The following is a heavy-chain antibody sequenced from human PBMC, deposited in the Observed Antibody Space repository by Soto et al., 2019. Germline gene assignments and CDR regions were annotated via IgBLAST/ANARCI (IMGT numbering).Heavy chain of an antibody. CDR3: ARIRGAYYYGSGSWENAFDI. D-gene: IGHD3-10*01. CDR1: GFSLSNARMG. V-gene: IGHV2-26*01. J-gene: IGHJ3*02. CDR2: IFSNDEK. Sequence: QVTLKESGPVLVKPTETLTLTCTVSGFSLSNARMGVSWIRQPPGKALEWLAHIFSNDEKSYSTSLKSRLTTSKDTSKSQVVLTMTNMDPVDTATYYCARIRGAYYYGSGSWENAFDIWGQGTMVTVSS.